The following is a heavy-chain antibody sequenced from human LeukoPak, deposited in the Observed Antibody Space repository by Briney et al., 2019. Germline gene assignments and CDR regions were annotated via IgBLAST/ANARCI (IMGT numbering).Heavy chain of an antibody. V-gene: IGHV3-7*01. CDR3: ARDDGSAVTDY. CDR1: GFTFRDAG. CDR2: IKQDGSEK. Sequence: GGSLRLSCTASGFTFRDAGMSWVRQAPGKGLEWVANIKQDGSEKYYVDSVKGRFTISRDNAKNSLYLQMNSLRAEDTAVYYCARDDGSAVTDYWGQGTLVTVSS. J-gene: IGHJ4*02. D-gene: IGHD1-26*01.